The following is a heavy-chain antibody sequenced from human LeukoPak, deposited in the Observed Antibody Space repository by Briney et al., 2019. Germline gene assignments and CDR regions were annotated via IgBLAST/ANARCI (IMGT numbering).Heavy chain of an antibody. CDR3: AREPPLYCSSTSCYDYGMDV. J-gene: IGHJ6*02. V-gene: IGHV3-30*03. CDR1: GFTFSSYG. D-gene: IGHD2-2*01. Sequence: TGGSLRLSCAASGFTFSSYGMHWVRQAPGKGLEWVAVISYDGSNKYYADSVKGRFTISRDDSKNTLYLQMNSLRAEDTAVYYCAREPPLYCSSTSCYDYGMDVWGQGTTVTVSS. CDR2: ISYDGSNK.